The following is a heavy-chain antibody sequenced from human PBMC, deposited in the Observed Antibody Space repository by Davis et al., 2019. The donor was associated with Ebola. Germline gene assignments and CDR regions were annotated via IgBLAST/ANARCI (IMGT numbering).Heavy chain of an antibody. CDR2: IIPVFGIP. CDR3: ARARYSDGSGYFFEQSH. CDR1: GYTFTSYG. Sequence: SVKVSCKASGYTFTSYGISWVRQAPGQGLDWMGGIIPVFGIPKYAQKFQGRVTITADESTSTAYMELSSLRSEDTAVYYCARARYSDGSGYFFEQSHWGQGTLVTVSS. D-gene: IGHD3-22*01. V-gene: IGHV1-69*13. J-gene: IGHJ4*02.